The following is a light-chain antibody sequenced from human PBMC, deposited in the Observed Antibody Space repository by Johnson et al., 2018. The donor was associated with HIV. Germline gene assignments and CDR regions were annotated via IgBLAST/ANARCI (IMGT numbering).Light chain of an antibody. CDR2: DNN. CDR3: GTWDSSLSNFV. J-gene: IGLJ1*01. Sequence: QSVLTQPPSVSAAPGQKVTISCSGSSSNIGKNYVSWYQHHPGTAPKLLIYDNNKRPSGIPDRFSGSKSGTSATLGITGLQTGDEADYYCGTWDSSLSNFVFGIGTKVSVL. V-gene: IGLV1-51*01. CDR1: SSNIGKNY.